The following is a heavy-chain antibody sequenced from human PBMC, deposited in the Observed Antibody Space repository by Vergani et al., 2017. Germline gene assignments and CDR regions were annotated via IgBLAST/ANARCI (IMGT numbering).Heavy chain of an antibody. Sequence: EVQLMESGGGLVQPGGSLRLSCAASGFTFSNYWMSWVRQAPGKGLEWVANIKEDGSETFYVDSVMGRFTISRDNAKNSLYLQMNSLRAEDTAVYYCARDPTITIFVVVIPAFDPWGQGTLVTVSS. V-gene: IGHV3-7*01. J-gene: IGHJ5*02. CDR1: GFTFSNYW. D-gene: IGHD3-3*01. CDR3: ARDPTITIFVVVIPAFDP. CDR2: IKEDGSET.